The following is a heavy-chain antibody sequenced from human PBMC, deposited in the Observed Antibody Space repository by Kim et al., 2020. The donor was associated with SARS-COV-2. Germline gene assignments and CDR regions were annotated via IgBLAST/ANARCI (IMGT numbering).Heavy chain of an antibody. V-gene: IGHV3-30*04. CDR3: ARVEVRYSGSYTFNY. D-gene: IGHD1-26*01. J-gene: IGHJ4*02. CDR1: GFTFSSYA. Sequence: GGSLRLSCAASGFTFSSYAMHWVRQAPGKGLEWVAVISYDGSNKYYADSVKGRFTISRDNSKNTLYLQMNSLRAEDTAVYYCARVEVRYSGSYTFNYWGQGTLVTVSS. CDR2: ISYDGSNK.